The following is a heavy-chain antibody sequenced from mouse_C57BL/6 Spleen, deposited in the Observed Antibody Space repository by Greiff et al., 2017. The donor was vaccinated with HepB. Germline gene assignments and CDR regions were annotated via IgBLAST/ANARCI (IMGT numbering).Heavy chain of an antibody. V-gene: IGHV1-52*01. D-gene: IGHD2-5*01. CDR3: ARGLYSNYGFAY. Sequence: VQLQQPGAELVRPGSSVKLSCKASGYTFTSYWMHWVKQRPIQGLEWIGNIDPSDSETHYNQKFKDKATLTVDKSSSTAYMQLSSLTSEDSAVYCCARGLYSNYGFAYWGQGTLVTVSA. CDR2: IDPSDSET. CDR1: GYTFTSYW. J-gene: IGHJ3*01.